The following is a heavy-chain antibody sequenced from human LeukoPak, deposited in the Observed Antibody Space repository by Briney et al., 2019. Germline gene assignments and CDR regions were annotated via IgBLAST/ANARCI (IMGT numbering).Heavy chain of an antibody. J-gene: IGHJ4*02. D-gene: IGHD3-22*01. Sequence: PGRSLRLSCAASGFTFSRYGMHWVRQAPGKGLEWVTVISYDGSNKYYADSVKGRFTISRDDSKNTLYLQVNSLRPDDTAVYYCAKDSGDYFSIQNYFDCWGQGTLVTVSS. V-gene: IGHV3-30*18. CDR2: ISYDGSNK. CDR1: GFTFSRYG. CDR3: AKDSGDYFSIQNYFDC.